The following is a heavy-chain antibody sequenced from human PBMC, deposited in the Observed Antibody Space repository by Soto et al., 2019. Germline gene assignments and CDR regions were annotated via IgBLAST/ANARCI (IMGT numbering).Heavy chain of an antibody. CDR1: GGSISSYY. CDR2: IYYSGST. J-gene: IGHJ6*02. CDR3: ARDGGYSYGYLYYYYGMDV. D-gene: IGHD5-18*01. Sequence: QVQLQESGPGLVKPSETLSLTCTVSGGSISSYYWSWIRQPPGKGLEWIGYIYYSGSTNYNPSLKSRVTISVDTSKNQFSLKLSSVTAADTAVYYCARDGGYSYGYLYYYYGMDVWGQGTTVTVSS. V-gene: IGHV4-59*01.